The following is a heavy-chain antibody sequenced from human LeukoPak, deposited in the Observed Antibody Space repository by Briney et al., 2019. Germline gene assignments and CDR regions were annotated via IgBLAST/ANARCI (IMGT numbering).Heavy chain of an antibody. CDR3: TRDGSGW. D-gene: IGHD6-19*01. CDR1: GITFSSYW. V-gene: IGHV3-7*01. Sequence: GGSLRLSCAASGITFSSYWMSWVRQAPGKGLEWVANIKQDGSEKYYVDSVKGRFTISRDNTKNSLYLQMNSLTAEDTAVYYCTRDGSGWWGQGILVTVSS. J-gene: IGHJ4*02. CDR2: IKQDGSEK.